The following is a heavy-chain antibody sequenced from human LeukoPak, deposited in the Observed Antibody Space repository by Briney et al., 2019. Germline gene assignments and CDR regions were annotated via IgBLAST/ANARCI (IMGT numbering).Heavy chain of an antibody. D-gene: IGHD3-10*01. Sequence: GGSLGLSCAASGFTFSTYNMNWLRQAPGKGLEWASYISSGSSTIFYADSVKGRFTISRDNAKTSLYLQMNSLRAEDTAVYYCARATPSGSYWFDYWGQGTLVTVSS. V-gene: IGHV3-48*01. J-gene: IGHJ4*02. CDR1: GFTFSTYN. CDR3: ARATPSGSYWFDY. CDR2: ISSGSSTI.